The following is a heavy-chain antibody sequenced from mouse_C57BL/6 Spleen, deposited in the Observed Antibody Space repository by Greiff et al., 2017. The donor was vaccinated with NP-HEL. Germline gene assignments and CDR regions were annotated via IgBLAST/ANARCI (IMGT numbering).Heavy chain of an antibody. J-gene: IGHJ3*01. CDR1: GYTFTSYW. CDR3: ARTMVTDGSPFAD. D-gene: IGHD2-13*01. V-gene: IGHV1-69*01. CDR2: IDPSDGYT. Sequence: VQLQQSGAELVMPGASVKLSCKASGYTFTSYWMHWVKQRPGQGLEWIGEIDPSDGYTNYNPKFKGKSTLTVDKSSSTAYMQLSSLTSEDSAVYYCARTMVTDGSPFADWGQGTLFTVSA.